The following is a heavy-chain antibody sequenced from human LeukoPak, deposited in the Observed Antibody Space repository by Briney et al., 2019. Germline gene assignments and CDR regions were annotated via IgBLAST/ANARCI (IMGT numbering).Heavy chain of an antibody. CDR1: EFTFSAYA. Sequence: GGYLRLYCATSEFTFSAYAMHWIRQAPGRGLEWVAFVRYGGNIKYYADSVKGRFTISRDNSKNTLYLQMNSLRPEDTAVYYCTKDLGTEYNIFDYWGQGTLVTVSS. J-gene: IGHJ4*02. D-gene: IGHD3-9*01. V-gene: IGHV3-30*02. CDR2: VRYGGNIK. CDR3: TKDLGTEYNIFDY.